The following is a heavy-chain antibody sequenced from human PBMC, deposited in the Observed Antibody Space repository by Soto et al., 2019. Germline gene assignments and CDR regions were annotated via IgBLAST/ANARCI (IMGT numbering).Heavy chain of an antibody. CDR3: SKAEGVAGPYYIDY. J-gene: IGHJ4*02. V-gene: IGHV3-30-3*01. Sequence: PGGSLRLSCAASGFPFNIYAMHWVRQAPGKGLEWVAVISYDGSIKYYADSVKGRLTISRDNSKSTLYLQMNSLRAEDTAVYYCSKAEGVAGPYYIDYWGQGTLVTVSS. CDR1: GFPFNIYA. D-gene: IGHD6-19*01. CDR2: ISYDGSIK.